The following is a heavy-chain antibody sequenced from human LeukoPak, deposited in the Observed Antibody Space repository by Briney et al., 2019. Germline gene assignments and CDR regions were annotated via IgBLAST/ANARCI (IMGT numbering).Heavy chain of an antibody. V-gene: IGHV3-74*01. CDR3: VRESATGTTADY. J-gene: IGHJ4*02. D-gene: IGHD1-1*01. CDR1: GFTFTSYW. CDR2: ISSDGSAT. Sequence: GGSLRLSCTASGFTFTSYWMQWVRQAPGKGLVWVSRISSDGSATSYADSVKGRFTISRDNAKNTLHLQMKSLRAEDTAVYFCVRESATGTTADYWGQGTLVTVSS.